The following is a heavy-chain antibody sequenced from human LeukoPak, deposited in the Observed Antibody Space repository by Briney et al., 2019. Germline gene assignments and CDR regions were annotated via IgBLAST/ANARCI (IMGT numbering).Heavy chain of an antibody. J-gene: IGHJ6*04. CDR1: GFTFSSYG. CDR2: ISYDGSNK. Sequence: GGSLRLSCAASGFTFSSYGMHWVRQAPGKGLEWVAVISYDGSNKYYADSVKGRFTISRAKNTLYLQMNSLRAEDTAVYYCAELGITMIGGVWGKGTTVTISS. V-gene: IGHV3-30*12. D-gene: IGHD3-10*02. CDR3: AELGITMIGGV.